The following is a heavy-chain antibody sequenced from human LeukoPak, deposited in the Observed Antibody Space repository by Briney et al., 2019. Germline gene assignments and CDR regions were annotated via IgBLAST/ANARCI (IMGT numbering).Heavy chain of an antibody. D-gene: IGHD3-10*01. V-gene: IGHV1-69*06. CDR1: GGIFGRYA. CDR2: ILPIFGTA. Sequence: AVKVSCKASGGIFGRYAISWVRQARGQGLEWMGGILPIFGTANYVQKFQGRVTITADKSTSTAYMELRSLRSEDTAVYYCARENYYGSGSYYTWGQGTLVTVSS. CDR3: ARENYYGSGSYYT. J-gene: IGHJ5*02.